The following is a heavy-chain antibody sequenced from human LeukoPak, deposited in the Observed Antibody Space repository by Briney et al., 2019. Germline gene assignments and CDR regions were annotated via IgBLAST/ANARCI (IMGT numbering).Heavy chain of an antibody. CDR2: IIPIFGTA. CDR1: AGTFSSYA. J-gene: IGHJ4*02. Sequence: SVKISCKASAGTFSSYAISWVRQAPGQGLEWMGGIIPIFGTANYAQKFQGRVTITADESTSTAYMELSSLRSEDTAVYYCASVTGYSSGWYYSYWGQGTLVTVSS. CDR3: ASVTGYSSGWYYSY. D-gene: IGHD6-19*01. V-gene: IGHV1-69*01.